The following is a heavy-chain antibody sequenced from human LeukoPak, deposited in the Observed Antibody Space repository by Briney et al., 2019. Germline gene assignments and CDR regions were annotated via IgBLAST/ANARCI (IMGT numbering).Heavy chain of an antibody. Sequence: ASVKVSCKASGYTFTSYDINWVRQATGQGLEWMGWMNPNSGNTGYAQKFQGRVTMTRNTSISTAYMELSSLRSEDTAVYYCARAPAYYYDSSGYYTYWGQGTLVTVSS. CDR3: ARAPAYYYDSSGYYTY. J-gene: IGHJ4*02. D-gene: IGHD3-22*01. CDR2: MNPNSGNT. V-gene: IGHV1-8*01. CDR1: GYTFTSYD.